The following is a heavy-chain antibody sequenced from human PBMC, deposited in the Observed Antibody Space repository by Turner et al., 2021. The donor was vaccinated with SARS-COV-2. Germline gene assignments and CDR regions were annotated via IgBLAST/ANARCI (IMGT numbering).Heavy chain of an antibody. J-gene: IGHJ6*02. V-gene: IGHV3-48*01. CDR2: ISSSSSTI. D-gene: IGHD1-26*01. Sequence: EVQLVESGGGLVQPGGSLRLSCAASGFTFSSYNINWIRQAPGKVLEWVSYISSSSSTIYYADSVKVRFTISRDNAKNSLYLQMNSLRAEDTAVYYCARVRGARSYYYYGMDVWGQGTTVTVSS. CDR3: ARVRGARSYYYYGMDV. CDR1: GFTFSSYN.